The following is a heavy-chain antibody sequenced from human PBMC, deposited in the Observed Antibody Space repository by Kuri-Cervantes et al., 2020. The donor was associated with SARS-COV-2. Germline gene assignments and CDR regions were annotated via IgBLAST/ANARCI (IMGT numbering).Heavy chain of an antibody. CDR3: ARGRFRDY. Sequence: GGSLRLSCAASGFTFSSYAMSWVRQAPGKGLEWVSYISSSSSTIYYADSVKGRFTISRDNAKNTLYLQMNSLRAEDTAVYYCARGRFRDYWGQGTLVTVSS. V-gene: IGHV3-48*04. CDR2: ISSSSSTI. CDR1: GFTFSSYA. D-gene: IGHD2-21*01. J-gene: IGHJ4*02.